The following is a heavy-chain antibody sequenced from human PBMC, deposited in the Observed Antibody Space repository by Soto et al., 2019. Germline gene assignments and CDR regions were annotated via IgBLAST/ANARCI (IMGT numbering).Heavy chain of an antibody. J-gene: IGHJ3*02. Sequence: SQTLSLTCVISGDSISSNTAAWNWIRQSPLRGLEWLGRTYYRSRWYNDYAVSVKSRMIINPDTPKNQLSLQLNSVIPEDTAIYFCSRANRLMLGALDIWGQGTVVTVSS. D-gene: IGHD3-16*01. V-gene: IGHV6-1*01. CDR2: TYYRSRWYN. CDR3: SRANRLMLGALDI. CDR1: GDSISSNTAA.